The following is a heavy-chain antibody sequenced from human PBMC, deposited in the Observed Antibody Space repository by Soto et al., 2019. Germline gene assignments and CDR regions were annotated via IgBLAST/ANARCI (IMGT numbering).Heavy chain of an antibody. Sequence: GGSLRLSCVASGITFGSRAMSWVRQAPGEGLEWVSAISGSGGSTYYADSVKGRFTISRDNSKNTLYLQMNSLRAEDTAVYYCAKGDRSGYFSNWFDPWGQGTLVTVSS. CDR1: GITFGSRA. CDR2: ISGSGGST. D-gene: IGHD3-3*01. V-gene: IGHV3-23*01. CDR3: AKGDRSGYFSNWFDP. J-gene: IGHJ5*02.